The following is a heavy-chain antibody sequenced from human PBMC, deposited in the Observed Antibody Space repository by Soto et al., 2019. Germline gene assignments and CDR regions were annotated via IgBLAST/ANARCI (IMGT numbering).Heavy chain of an antibody. CDR1: GFSLTTSGVG. Sequence: QITLKESGPTLVRPTQTLTLTCTFSGFSLTTSGVGVGWIRQPPGKALEWLAVIYWDDDKRYRPSLKSRLTITKDTSKNQVVLTVSNIDPVYTATYYCALKRCSNSDYWGQGTLVTVSS. CDR3: ALKRCSNSDY. J-gene: IGHJ4*02. D-gene: IGHD4-17*01. CDR2: IYWDDDK. V-gene: IGHV2-5*02.